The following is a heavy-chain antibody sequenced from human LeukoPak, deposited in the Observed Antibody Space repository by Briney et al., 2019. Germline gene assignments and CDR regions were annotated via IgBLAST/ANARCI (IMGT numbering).Heavy chain of an antibody. CDR1: GGTFSSYA. J-gene: IGHJ5*01. Sequence: ASVKVSCKASGGTFSSYAISWVRQAPGQGLEWMGGIIPIFGTANYAQKFQGRVTITADESTSTAYMELSSLRSEDTAVYYCAPDCSSPPDNWFDPLGQGTLVTVSS. V-gene: IGHV1-69*13. D-gene: IGHD2-2*01. CDR2: IIPIFGTA. CDR3: APDCSSPPDNWFDP.